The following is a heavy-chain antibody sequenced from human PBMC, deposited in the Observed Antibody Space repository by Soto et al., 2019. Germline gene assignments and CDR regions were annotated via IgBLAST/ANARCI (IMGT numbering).Heavy chain of an antibody. Sequence: QVTLKESGPVLVKPTETLTLTCTVSGFSLSNARMGVSWIRQPPGKALEWLAHIFSNDEKSYSTSLKSRLTISKDTSKSQVVLTMTNMDPVDTATYYCARIHQYCSGDTCYSLVWFDPWGQGTLVTVSS. CDR2: IFSNDEK. CDR1: GFSLSNARMG. D-gene: IGHD2-15*01. V-gene: IGHV2-26*01. CDR3: ARIHQYCSGDTCYSLVWFDP. J-gene: IGHJ5*02.